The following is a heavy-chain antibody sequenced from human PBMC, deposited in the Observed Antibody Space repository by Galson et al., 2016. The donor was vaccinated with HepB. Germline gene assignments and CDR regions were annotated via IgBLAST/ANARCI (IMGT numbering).Heavy chain of an antibody. CDR1: GFSLSTGGMG. D-gene: IGHD2-2*01. CDR3: ARIQTAYCSSTSCYARDF. J-gene: IGHJ4*02. V-gene: IGHV2-70*11. Sequence: PALVTPTQTLTLTCTFSGFSLSTGGMGLSWIRQPPGKALEWLARIDWADGKYYRTSLKTRLTISKDTSKNQVVLRMTNMEPVDTAPYYCARIQTAYCSSTSCYARDFWGQGTLVTVSS. CDR2: IDWADGK.